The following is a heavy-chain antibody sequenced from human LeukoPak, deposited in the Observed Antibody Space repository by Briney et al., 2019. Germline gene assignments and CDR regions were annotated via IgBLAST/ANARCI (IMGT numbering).Heavy chain of an antibody. CDR2: IYHSGST. V-gene: IGHV4-34*01. CDR3: ARGMASMVRGVIILWFDP. CDR1: GVSFSGYY. J-gene: IGHJ5*02. D-gene: IGHD3-10*01. Sequence: SETLSLTCAVYGVSFSGYYWSWIRQPPGKGLEWIGYIYHSGSTYYNPSLKSRVTISVDRSKNQFSLKLSSVTAADTAVYYCARGMASMVRGVIILWFDPWGQGTLITVSS.